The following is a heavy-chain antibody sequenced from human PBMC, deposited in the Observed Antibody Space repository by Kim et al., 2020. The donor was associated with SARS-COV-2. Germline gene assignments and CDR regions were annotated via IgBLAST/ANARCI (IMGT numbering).Heavy chain of an antibody. CDR3: AKDRNYYDSSGGAFDI. D-gene: IGHD3-22*01. J-gene: IGHJ3*02. V-gene: IGHV3-9*01. CDR2: VSWNSGSI. CDR1: GFTFDDYA. Sequence: GGSLRLSCVASGFTFDDYAMHWVRQAPGKGLEWVSGVSWNSGSIGYADSVKGRFTISRDNAKNSLYLQMNSLRAEDTALYYCAKDRNYYDSSGGAFDIWGQGTMVTVSS.